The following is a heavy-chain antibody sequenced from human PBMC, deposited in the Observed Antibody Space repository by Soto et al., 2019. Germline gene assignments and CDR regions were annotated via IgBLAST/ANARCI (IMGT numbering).Heavy chain of an antibody. CDR2: IYYSGST. D-gene: IGHD3-3*01. J-gene: IGHJ5*02. V-gene: IGHV4-59*08. CDR1: GGSISSYY. Sequence: SETLSLTCTVSGGSISSYYWSWIRQPPGKGLEWIGYIYYSGSTNYNPSLKSRVTISVDTSKNQFSLKLSSVTAADTAVYYCAGLYYDFWSGYPRRWFDPWGQGTLVTVSS. CDR3: AGLYYDFWSGYPRRWFDP.